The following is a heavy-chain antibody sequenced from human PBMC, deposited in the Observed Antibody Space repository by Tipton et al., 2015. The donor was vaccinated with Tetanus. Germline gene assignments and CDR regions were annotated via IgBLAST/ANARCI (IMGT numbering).Heavy chain of an antibody. J-gene: IGHJ4*02. CDR1: GFIFSSYG. CDR3: AKEADCSGGSCFSGDFDN. Sequence: SLRLSCAASGFIFSSYGIHWVRQAPGKGLERVAVSWYDGTDKYYADSVKGRFTISRDNSKNTLYLPMNSLRAEDTAVYYCAKEADCSGGSCFSGDFDNWGQGTQVTVSS. D-gene: IGHD2-15*01. V-gene: IGHV3-33*06. CDR2: SWYDGTDK.